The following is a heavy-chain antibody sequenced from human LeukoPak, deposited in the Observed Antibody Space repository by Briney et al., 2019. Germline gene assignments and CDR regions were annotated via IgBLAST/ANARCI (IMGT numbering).Heavy chain of an antibody. J-gene: IGHJ6*02. CDR3: ARDPGYGMDV. CDR1: GGTFSSYA. V-gene: IGHV1-69*04. D-gene: IGHD2-15*01. CDR2: IIPILGIA. Sequence: SVKVSCKASGGTFSSYAISWVRQAPGQGLEWMGRIIPILGIANYAQKFQGRVTITADKSTSAAYMELSSLRSEDTAVYYCARDPGYGMDVWGQGTTVTVSS.